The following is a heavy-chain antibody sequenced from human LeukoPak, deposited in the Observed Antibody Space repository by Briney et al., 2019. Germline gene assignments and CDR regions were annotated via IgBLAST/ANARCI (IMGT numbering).Heavy chain of an antibody. Sequence: PGGSLRLSCAVSGFTFSGFWTSWSRQAPGKGLEWVASINLDGSEGYYADVVKGRFTISRDNAKNSLYLQINSLRAEDTAVYYCARSSYSSSSSVWGQGTMVTVSS. D-gene: IGHD6-6*01. J-gene: IGHJ3*01. V-gene: IGHV3-7*03. CDR3: ARSSYSSSSSV. CDR2: INLDGSEG. CDR1: GFTFSGFW.